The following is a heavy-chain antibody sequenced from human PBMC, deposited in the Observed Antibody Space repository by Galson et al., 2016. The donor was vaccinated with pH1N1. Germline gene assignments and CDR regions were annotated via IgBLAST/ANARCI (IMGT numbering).Heavy chain of an antibody. Sequence: PALVKPTQTLTLTCTFSGFSLSTSGMCVSWIRQPPGKALEWLARIAWEDDKYYSTSLKTRLTISKDTSKNQVVLTMTNMDPVDTATYFCARTRGGFGDYVYWGQGTLVTVSS. CDR3: ARTRGGFGDYVY. CDR2: IAWEDDK. J-gene: IGHJ4*02. D-gene: IGHD3-10*01. V-gene: IGHV2-70*11. CDR1: GFSLSTSGMC.